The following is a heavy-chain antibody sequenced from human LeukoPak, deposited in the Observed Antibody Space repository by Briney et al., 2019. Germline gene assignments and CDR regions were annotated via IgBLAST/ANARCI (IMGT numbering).Heavy chain of an antibody. CDR2: IDPSDSYT. D-gene: IGHD6-19*01. Sequence: GESLRISCKGSGYNFTSYWTSWVRQMPGKGLEWMGRIDPSDSYTNYSPSFQGHVTISADKSISTAYLQWSSLKASDTAMYYCVRDLVEQWGEAWFDPWGQGTLVTVSS. CDR3: VRDLVEQWGEAWFDP. CDR1: GYNFTSYW. V-gene: IGHV5-10-1*01. J-gene: IGHJ5*02.